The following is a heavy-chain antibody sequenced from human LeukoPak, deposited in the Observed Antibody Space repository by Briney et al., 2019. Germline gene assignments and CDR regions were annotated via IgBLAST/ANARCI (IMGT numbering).Heavy chain of an antibody. CDR3: AADDGDGHDY. V-gene: IGHV1-46*01. CDR1: GYTFTSYY. J-gene: IGHJ4*02. D-gene: IGHD5-24*01. CDR2: INPSGGST. Sequence: ASVKVSCKASGYTFTSYYMHWVRQAPGQGLEWMGIINPSGGSTSYAQKFQERVTITRDMSTSTAYMELSSLRSEDTAVYYCAADDGDGHDYWGQGTLVTVSS.